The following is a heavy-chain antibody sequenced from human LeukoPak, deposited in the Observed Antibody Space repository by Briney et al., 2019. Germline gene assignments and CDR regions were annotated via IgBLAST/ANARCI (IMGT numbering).Heavy chain of an antibody. CDR2: IYYSGST. CDR1: GGSISSGDYY. D-gene: IGHD3-10*01. V-gene: IGHV4-30-4*01. Sequence: SETLSLTCTVSGGSISSGDYYWSWLRQPPGRGLEWMGYIYYSGSTYYNPSLKSRVTISVDTSKNQFSLKLSSVTAADTAVYYCASDNDYYGSGSYLSRWFDPWGQGTLVTVSS. J-gene: IGHJ5*02. CDR3: ASDNDYYGSGSYLSRWFDP.